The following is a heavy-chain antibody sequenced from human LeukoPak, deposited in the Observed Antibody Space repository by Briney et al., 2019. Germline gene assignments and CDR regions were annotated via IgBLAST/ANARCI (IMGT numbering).Heavy chain of an antibody. CDR1: GFTFSSYT. V-gene: IGHV3-30-3*01. Sequence: PGRSLRLSCAASGFTFSSYTIHWVRQAPGKGLEWVTIISYDGSNKYYADSVKGRFTISRDNSKNTLYLQMNSLRAEDTAVYYCARGGQGYDLTWFDPWGQGTLVTVPS. CDR3: ARGGQGYDLTWFDP. CDR2: ISYDGSNK. J-gene: IGHJ5*02. D-gene: IGHD3-3*01.